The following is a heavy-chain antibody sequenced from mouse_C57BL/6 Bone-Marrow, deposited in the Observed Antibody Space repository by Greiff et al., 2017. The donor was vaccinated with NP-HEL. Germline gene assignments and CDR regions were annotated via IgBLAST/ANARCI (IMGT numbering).Heavy chain of an antibody. V-gene: IGHV3-6*01. J-gene: IGHJ3*01. D-gene: IGHD2-5*01. CDR3: ASHSNSFAY. Sequence: EESGPGLVKPSQSLSLPCSVTGYSITSGYYWNWIRQFPGNKLEWMGYISYDGSNNYNPSLKNRISITRDTSKNQFFLKLNSVTTEDTATYYCASHSNSFAYWGQGTLVTVSA. CDR2: ISYDGSN. CDR1: GYSITSGYY.